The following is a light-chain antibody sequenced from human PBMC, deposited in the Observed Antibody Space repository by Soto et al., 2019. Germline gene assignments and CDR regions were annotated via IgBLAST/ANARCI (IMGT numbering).Light chain of an antibody. J-gene: IGKJ1*01. Sequence: DIQMTQSPSTLSASVGDRVTITCRASQSISSWLAWYKQKPGKAPKLLIYKASTLKRGVPSRFSGSGSGTEVTLTISSLQPDDFATYYCQHYNSYSEAFGQGTKVDIK. CDR2: KAS. CDR1: QSISSW. V-gene: IGKV1-5*03. CDR3: QHYNSYSEA.